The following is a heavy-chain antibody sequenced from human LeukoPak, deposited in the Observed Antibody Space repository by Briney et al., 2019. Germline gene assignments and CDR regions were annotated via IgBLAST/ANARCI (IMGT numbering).Heavy chain of an antibody. CDR1: GSAFSFFA. CDR2: INANSGTR. CDR3: VTLEAMVDY. J-gene: IGHJ4*02. V-gene: IGHV3-23*01. D-gene: IGHD5-18*01. Sequence: GGSLRLSCEASGSAFSFFAMSWLRQAPGKGLEWVSTINANSGTRSYAASVRGRFTISRDNSKNTLYLQMSSLRAEDTAVYYCVTLEAMVDYWGQGTLVTVSS.